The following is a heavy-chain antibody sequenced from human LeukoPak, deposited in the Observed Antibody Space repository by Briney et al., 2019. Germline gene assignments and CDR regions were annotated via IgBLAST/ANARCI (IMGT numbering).Heavy chain of an antibody. CDR1: GFTFSSYG. D-gene: IGHD4-17*01. J-gene: IGHJ4*02. CDR2: ISYDGSNK. Sequence: GRSLRLSCAASGFTFSSYGMHWVRQAPGKGLEWAAVISYDGSNKYYADSVKGRFTISRDNSKNTLYLQMNSLRAEDTAVYYCAKGRTVTTYSSPSGYWGQGTLVTVSS. CDR3: AKGRTVTTYSSPSGY. V-gene: IGHV3-30*18.